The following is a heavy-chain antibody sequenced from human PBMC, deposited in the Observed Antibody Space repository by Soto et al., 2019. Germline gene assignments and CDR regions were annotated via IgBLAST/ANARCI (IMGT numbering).Heavy chain of an antibody. Sequence: ASVKVSCKASGYTFTGYYMHWVRQAPGQGLEWMGWINPNSGGTNYAQKFQGWVTMTRDTSISTAYMELSRLRSDDTAVYYCARGGMEMATIHFDYWGQGTLVTVSS. V-gene: IGHV1-2*04. CDR3: ARGGMEMATIHFDY. D-gene: IGHD5-12*01. CDR1: GYTFTGYY. J-gene: IGHJ4*02. CDR2: INPNSGGT.